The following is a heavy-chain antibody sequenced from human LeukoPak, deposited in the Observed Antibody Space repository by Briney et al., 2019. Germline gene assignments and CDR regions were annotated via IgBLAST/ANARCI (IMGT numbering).Heavy chain of an antibody. CDR1: GFTFDDYA. J-gene: IGHJ4*02. CDR3: AKDGGSGSYSAVLDY. V-gene: IGHV3-9*01. D-gene: IGHD3-10*01. CDR2: ISWNSGSI. Sequence: GGSLRLSCAASGFTFDDYAMHWVRQAPGKGLEWVSGISWNSGSIGYVDSVKGRFTISRDNAKNSLYLQMNSLRAEDTALYYCAKDGGSGSYSAVLDYWGQGTLVTVSS.